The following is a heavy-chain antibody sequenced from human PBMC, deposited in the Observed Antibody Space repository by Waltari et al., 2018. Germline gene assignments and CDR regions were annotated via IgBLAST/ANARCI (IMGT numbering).Heavy chain of an antibody. Sequence: QVQLVQSGAEVKKPGASVKVSCKASGYTFTSYPMHWVRQAPGQRLEWMGWINAGNGNTKYSQKFQGRVTITRDTSASTAYMELSSLRSEDTAVYYCATNYYDSSGLDYWGQGTLVTVSS. D-gene: IGHD3-22*01. J-gene: IGHJ4*02. CDR1: GYTFTSYP. V-gene: IGHV1-3*01. CDR2: INAGNGNT. CDR3: ATNYYDSSGLDY.